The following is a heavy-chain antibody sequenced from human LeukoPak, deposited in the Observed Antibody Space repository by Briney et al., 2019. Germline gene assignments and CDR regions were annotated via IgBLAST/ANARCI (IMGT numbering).Heavy chain of an antibody. J-gene: IGHJ4*02. D-gene: IGHD6-13*01. V-gene: IGHV3-21*01. CDR2: ISSSSSYI. CDR1: GFTFSSYS. CDR3: AKDGAMAAAGYYFDY. Sequence: GGSLRLSCAASGFTFSSYSMNWVRQAPGKGLEWVSSISSSSSYIYYADSVKGRFTISRDNSRNTLYLQMNSLRTEDTAVYYCAKDGAMAAAGYYFDYWGQGTPVTVSS.